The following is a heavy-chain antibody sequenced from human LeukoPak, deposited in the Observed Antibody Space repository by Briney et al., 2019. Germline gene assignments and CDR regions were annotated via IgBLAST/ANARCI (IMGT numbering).Heavy chain of an antibody. CDR3: ASLKQWDMNDY. J-gene: IGHJ4*02. Sequence: PGGSLRLSCAASGFTFSSYSMNWVRQAPGKGLEWVSYISSSSSTIYYADSVKGRFTISRDNAKNSLYLQMNSLRAEDTAVYYCASLKQWDMNDYWGQGTLVTVSS. CDR2: ISSSSSTI. D-gene: IGHD2-15*01. CDR1: GFTFSSYS. V-gene: IGHV3-48*01.